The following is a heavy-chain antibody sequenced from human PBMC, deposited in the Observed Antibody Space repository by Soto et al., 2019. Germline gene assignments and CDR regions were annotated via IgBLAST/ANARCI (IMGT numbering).Heavy chain of an antibody. J-gene: IGHJ4*02. D-gene: IGHD3-10*01. V-gene: IGHV1-69*06. Sequence: ASVKVSCKASGGTFSSYAISWVRQAPGQGLEWMGGIIPIFGTANYAQKFQGRVTITADKSTSTAYMELSSLRSEDTAVYYCARLQIGDEGYYFDYWGQGTLVTVSS. CDR1: GGTFSSYA. CDR3: ARLQIGDEGYYFDY. CDR2: IIPIFGTA.